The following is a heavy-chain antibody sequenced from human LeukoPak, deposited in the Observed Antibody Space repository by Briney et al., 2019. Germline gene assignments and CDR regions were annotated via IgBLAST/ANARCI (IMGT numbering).Heavy chain of an antibody. CDR1: VFTFYNYV. D-gene: IGHD1-26*01. J-gene: IGHJ4*02. CDR2: ISGSGGTT. CDR3: AKEIVGVSEGGY. V-gene: IGHV3-23*01. Sequence: GGSLRLSCAPSVFTFYNYVITCVRRAPGEGLDCVSGISGSGGTTYYADSVKGRFTISTDNSKNTLYLQMNSLRAEDTAVYYCAKEIVGVSEGGYWGQGTLVTVSS.